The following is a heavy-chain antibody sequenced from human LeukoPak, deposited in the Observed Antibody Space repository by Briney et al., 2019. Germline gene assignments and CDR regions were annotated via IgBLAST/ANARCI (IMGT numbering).Heavy chain of an antibody. J-gene: IGHJ4*02. CDR1: GFTFSSYW. CDR3: ARFLYSGYDYFDY. V-gene: IGHV3-7*01. D-gene: IGHD5-12*01. CDR2: IKQDGSEK. Sequence: PGGSLRLSCAASGFTFSSYWMSWVRQAPGKGLEWVANIKQDGSEKYYVDSVKGRFTISRDNAKNSLYLQMNSLRAEDTAVYYCARFLYSGYDYFDYWGQGTLVTVSS.